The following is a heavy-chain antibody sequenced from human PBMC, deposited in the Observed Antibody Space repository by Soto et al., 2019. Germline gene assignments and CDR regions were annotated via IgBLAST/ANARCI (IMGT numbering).Heavy chain of an antibody. J-gene: IGHJ3*02. CDR1: GFTFSSNW. CDR3: AKVDPFDI. Sequence: GGSLRLSCAASGFTFSSNWMSWVRQAPGKGLEWVANIKQDGSEKYYVDSVKGRFTISRDNAKNSLYLQMNSLRAEDTAVYYCAKVDPFDIWGQGTMVTVSS. CDR2: IKQDGSEK. V-gene: IGHV3-7*03.